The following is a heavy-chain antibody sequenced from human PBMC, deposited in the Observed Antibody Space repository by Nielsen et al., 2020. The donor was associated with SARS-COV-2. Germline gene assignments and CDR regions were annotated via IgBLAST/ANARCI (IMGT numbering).Heavy chain of an antibody. V-gene: IGHV3-21*01. Sequence: GESLKISCAASGFTVSSNYMNWVRQAPGKSLEYVSAITSFDDVTYYADSVKGRFTISRDNAKNSLYLQMNSLRAEDTAVYYCASRALYGYWGQGTLVTVSS. J-gene: IGHJ4*02. CDR2: ITSFDDVT. CDR1: GFTVSSNY. D-gene: IGHD3-16*01. CDR3: ASRALYGY.